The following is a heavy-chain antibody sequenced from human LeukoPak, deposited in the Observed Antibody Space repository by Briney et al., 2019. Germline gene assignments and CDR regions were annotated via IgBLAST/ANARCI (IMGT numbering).Heavy chain of an antibody. Sequence: GGSLRLSCAASGFTFSSYWMSWVRQAPGKGLEWVANIKQDGSEKYYVDSVKGRFTISRDNAKNSLYLQMNSLRAEDTAVYYCAREGSLVYYYGSGSYSNYYYYYYYKDVWGKGTTVTVSS. CDR3: AREGSLVYYYGSGSYSNYYYYYYYKDV. J-gene: IGHJ6*03. CDR2: IKQDGSEK. CDR1: GFTFSSYW. V-gene: IGHV3-7*01. D-gene: IGHD3-10*01.